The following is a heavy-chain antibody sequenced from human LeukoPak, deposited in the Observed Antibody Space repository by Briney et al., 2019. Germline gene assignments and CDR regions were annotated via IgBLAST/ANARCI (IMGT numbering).Heavy chain of an antibody. CDR3: ARDGLGSYYDY. CDR2: INHSGST. Sequence: SETLSLTCAVYGGSFSGYYWSWIRQPPGKGLAWIGEINHSGSTDYNVSLKSRVTISLDTSKNQFSLKLSSVTAADTAVYYCARDGLGSYYDYWGQGTLVTVSS. CDR1: GGSFSGYY. J-gene: IGHJ4*02. D-gene: IGHD1-26*01. V-gene: IGHV4-34*01.